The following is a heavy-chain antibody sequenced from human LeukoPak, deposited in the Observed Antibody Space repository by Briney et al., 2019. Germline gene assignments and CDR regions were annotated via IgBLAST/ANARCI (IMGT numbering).Heavy chain of an antibody. CDR3: TREWRGIASHYHGMDV. CDR2: VGTNDDT. D-gene: IGHD6-6*01. V-gene: IGHV3-13*01. Sequence: GESLRLSCFASGFSVTSLDMYWVRQAAGRGLEWVSAVGTNDDTYYLGSVKGRFTISRENAKNSFSLQMNNLRVEDTAVYYCTREWRGIASHYHGMDVWGQGTTVTVSS. J-gene: IGHJ6*02. CDR1: GFSVTSLD.